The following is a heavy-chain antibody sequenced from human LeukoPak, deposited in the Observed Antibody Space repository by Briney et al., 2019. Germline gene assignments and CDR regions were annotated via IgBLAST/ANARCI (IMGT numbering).Heavy chain of an antibody. CDR3: AKVKSVLLWFGELNTDYYGMYV. Sequence: GGSLRLSCAASGFTFSSYAMSWVRQAPGKGLEWVSAISGSGGSTYYADSVKGRFTISRDNSKNTLYLQMNSLRAEDTAVYYCAKVKSVLLWFGELNTDYYGMYVWVQGTTVTVSS. CDR2: ISGSGGST. D-gene: IGHD3-10*01. V-gene: IGHV3-23*01. J-gene: IGHJ6*02. CDR1: GFTFSSYA.